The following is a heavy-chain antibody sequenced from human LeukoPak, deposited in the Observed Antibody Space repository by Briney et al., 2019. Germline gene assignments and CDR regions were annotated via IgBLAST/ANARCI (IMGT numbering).Heavy chain of an antibody. CDR2: LYHSGST. V-gene: IGHV4-38-2*02. J-gene: IGHJ5*02. Sequence: SETLSLTCIVSGYSISSGYYWSWIRPPPGKGLEWIGNLYHSGSTYYNPSLRSRATISGDTSKNQFSLSLSSVTAADTAVYYCARECSSTTCYTRSFDPWGQGTLGTVSS. D-gene: IGHD2-2*02. CDR3: ARECSSTTCYTRSFDP. CDR1: GYSISSGYY.